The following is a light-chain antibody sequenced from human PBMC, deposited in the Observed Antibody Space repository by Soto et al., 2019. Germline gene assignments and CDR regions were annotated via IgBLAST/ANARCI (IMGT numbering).Light chain of an antibody. CDR2: DAS. V-gene: IGKV3-11*01. CDR3: QQRTKWRT. CDR1: QSVSSS. Sequence: IVLTPSPASRSLSPGERATLSCRASQSVSSSLAWYQQKPGQAPKLLIYDASNRATGIPARFSGSGSGTDFTLTISSLEPEDFAVYYCQQRTKWRTFGQGTKVDIK. J-gene: IGKJ1*01.